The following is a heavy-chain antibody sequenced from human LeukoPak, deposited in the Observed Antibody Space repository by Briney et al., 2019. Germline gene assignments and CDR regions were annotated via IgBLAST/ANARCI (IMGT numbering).Heavy chain of an antibody. CDR2: INPNSGGT. CDR1: GYTFTGYY. V-gene: IGHV1-2*02. Sequence: ASVKFSCKASGYTFTGYYMHWVRQAPGQGLEWMGWINPNSGGTNYAQKFQGRVTMTRDTSISTAYMELSRLRSDDTAVYYCARDLARYCSSTSCYEDYWGQGTLVTVSS. D-gene: IGHD2-2*01. J-gene: IGHJ4*02. CDR3: ARDLARYCSSTSCYEDY.